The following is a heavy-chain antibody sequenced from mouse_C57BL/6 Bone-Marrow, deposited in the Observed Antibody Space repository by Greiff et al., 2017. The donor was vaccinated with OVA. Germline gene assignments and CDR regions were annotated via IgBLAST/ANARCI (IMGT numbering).Heavy chain of an antibody. CDR3: ARSGVITTVVATRGYAMDY. Sequence: QVQLQQPGAELVKPGASVKLSCKASGYTFTSYWMHWVKQRPGQGLEWIGMIHPNSGSTNYNEKFKSKATLTVDKSSSTAYMQLSSLTSEDSAVYNCARSGVITTVVATRGYAMDYGGQGTSVTVSS. J-gene: IGHJ4*01. D-gene: IGHD1-1*01. CDR1: GYTFTSYW. V-gene: IGHV1-64*01. CDR2: IHPNSGST.